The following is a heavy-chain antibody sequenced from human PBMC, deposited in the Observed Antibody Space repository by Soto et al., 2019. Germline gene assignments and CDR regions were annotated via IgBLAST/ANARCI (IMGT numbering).Heavy chain of an antibody. J-gene: IGHJ4*02. V-gene: IGHV3-21*01. CDR3: ARGNINYDFWSGPPTHFDY. CDR2: ISSSSSYI. D-gene: IGHD3-3*01. CDR1: GFTFSSYS. Sequence: EVQLVESGGGLVKPGGSLRLSCAASGFTFSSYSMNWVRQAPGKGLEWVSSISSSSSYIYYADSVKGRFTISRDNAKNSLYLQMNSLRAEDTAVYYCARGNINYDFWSGPPTHFDYWGQRTLVTVSS.